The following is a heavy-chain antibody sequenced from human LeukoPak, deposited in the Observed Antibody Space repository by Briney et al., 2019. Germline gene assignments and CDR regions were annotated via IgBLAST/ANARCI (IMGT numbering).Heavy chain of an antibody. CDR2: ISGSGGST. Sequence: PGGSLRLSCAASGFTVSSSYAMSWVRQAPGKGLEWVSAISGSGGSTYYADSVKGRFTISRDNSKNTLYLQMNSLRAEDTAVYYCAKDLGLSDRIVVVVAEQNWFDPWGQGTLVTVSS. V-gene: IGHV3-23*01. D-gene: IGHD2-15*01. CDR1: GFTVSSSYA. J-gene: IGHJ5*02. CDR3: AKDLGLSDRIVVVVAEQNWFDP.